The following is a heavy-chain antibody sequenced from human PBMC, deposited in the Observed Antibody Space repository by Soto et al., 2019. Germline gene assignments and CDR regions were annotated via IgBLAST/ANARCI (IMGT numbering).Heavy chain of an antibody. Sequence: QLQLQESGSGLVKPSQTLSLTCAVSGDSINSGGYSWNWIRQPPGKGLEWVGYIYHSGGTDYNPSLKSRVTISVDRSKNQFSLNLRSVPAADTAVYYCARDDRSGYFFDYGGQGTLITVSS. CDR1: GDSINSGGYS. J-gene: IGHJ4*02. CDR2: IYHSGGT. D-gene: IGHD3-22*01. CDR3: ARDDRSGYFFDY. V-gene: IGHV4-30-2*01.